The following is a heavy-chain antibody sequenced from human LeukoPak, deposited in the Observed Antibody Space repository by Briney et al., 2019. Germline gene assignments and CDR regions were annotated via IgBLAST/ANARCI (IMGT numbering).Heavy chain of an antibody. J-gene: IGHJ6*03. CDR3: ARSLFRFLEWSYRSYYYYYMDV. CDR2: IIPIFGTV. D-gene: IGHD3-3*01. Sequence: SVKVSCKASGYSFADYYMHWVRQAPGQGLEWMGGIIPIFGTVNYAQKFQGRVTITADKSTSTAYMELSSLRSEDTAVYFCARSLFRFLEWSYRSYYYYYMDVWGKGTTVTVSS. CDR1: GYSFADYY. V-gene: IGHV1-69*06.